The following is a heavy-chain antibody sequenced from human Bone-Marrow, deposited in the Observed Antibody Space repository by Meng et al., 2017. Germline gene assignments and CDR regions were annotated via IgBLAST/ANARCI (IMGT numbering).Heavy chain of an antibody. D-gene: IGHD6-19*01. V-gene: IGHV3-20*04. J-gene: IGHJ3*02. Sequence: LSLTCAASGFPFDDYGMSWVRQAPGKGLEWVSGINWNGGSTGYADSVKGRFTISRDNAKNSLYLQMNSLRAEDTALYYCARDAIAVAGTSKRSDAFDIWGQGTMVTVSS. CDR1: GFPFDDYG. CDR2: INWNGGST. CDR3: ARDAIAVAGTSKRSDAFDI.